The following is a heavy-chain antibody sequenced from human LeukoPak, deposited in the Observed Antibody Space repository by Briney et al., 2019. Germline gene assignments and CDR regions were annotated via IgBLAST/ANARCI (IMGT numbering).Heavy chain of an antibody. Sequence: GASVKVSCKASGYTFTGYYMYWVRQAPGQGLEWMGWINPNSGGTNYAQKFQGRVTMTRDTSISTAYMELSRLRSDDTAVYYCARDAIPYDFWSGYYVNWFDPWGQGTLVTVSS. D-gene: IGHD3-3*01. CDR2: INPNSGGT. CDR1: GYTFTGYY. CDR3: ARDAIPYDFWSGYYVNWFDP. J-gene: IGHJ5*02. V-gene: IGHV1-2*02.